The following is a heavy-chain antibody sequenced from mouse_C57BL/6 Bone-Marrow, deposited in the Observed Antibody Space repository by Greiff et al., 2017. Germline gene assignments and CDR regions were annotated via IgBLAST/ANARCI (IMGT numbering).Heavy chain of an antibody. V-gene: IGHV5-4*03. Sequence: EVKLVESGGGLVKPGGSLKLSCAASGFTFSSYAMSWVRQTPEKRLEWVATISDGGSYTYYPDNVKGRFTISRDNAKNNLYLQMSHLKSEDTAMYYGARGDYGSSYYFDYWGQGTTLTVSS. CDR2: ISDGGSYT. CDR3: ARGDYGSSYYFDY. D-gene: IGHD1-1*01. CDR1: GFTFSSYA. J-gene: IGHJ2*01.